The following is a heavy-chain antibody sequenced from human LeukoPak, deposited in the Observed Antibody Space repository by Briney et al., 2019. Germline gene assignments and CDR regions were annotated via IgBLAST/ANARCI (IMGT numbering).Heavy chain of an antibody. CDR1: GFTFTSSA. J-gene: IGHJ3*02. Sequence: ASVKVSCKASGFTFTSSAVQWVRQARGQRLEWIGWIVVGSGNTNYAQKFQERVTITRDMSTSTAYMELSSLRSEDTAVYYCAAAPGSNDAFDIWGQGTMVTVSS. V-gene: IGHV1-58*01. CDR3: AAAPGSNDAFDI. CDR2: IVVGSGNT.